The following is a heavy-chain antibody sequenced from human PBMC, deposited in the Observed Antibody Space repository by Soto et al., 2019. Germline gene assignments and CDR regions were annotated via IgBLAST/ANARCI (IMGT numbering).Heavy chain of an antibody. CDR2: ISSSSSAI. V-gene: IGHV3-48*01. CDR1: GFTFSSYG. D-gene: IGHD3-9*01. Sequence: EVQLVESGGGLVQPGGSLRLSCAASGFTFSSYGMNWVRQAPGKGLEWVSYISSSSSAIYYADSVRGRFTISRDNAKNSLYLQMNSLRAEDTAVYYCAREIPIDLHIDHWGQVTLVTVSS. J-gene: IGHJ4*02. CDR3: AREIPIDLHIDH.